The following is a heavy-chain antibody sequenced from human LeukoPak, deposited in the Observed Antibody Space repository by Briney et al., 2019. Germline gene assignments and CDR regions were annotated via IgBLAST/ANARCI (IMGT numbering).Heavy chain of an antibody. CDR2: ISSSGSTI. Sequence: GGSLRLSCAASGFTFSSYEMNWVRQAPGKGLEWVSYISSSGSTIYYADSVQGRFTISRDNAKNSLYLQMNSLRAEDTAVYYCARDGYCSGGDCSNTPGVFDYWGQGTLVTVSS. CDR3: ARDGYCSGGDCSNTPGVFDY. CDR1: GFTFSSYE. D-gene: IGHD2-15*01. V-gene: IGHV3-48*03. J-gene: IGHJ4*02.